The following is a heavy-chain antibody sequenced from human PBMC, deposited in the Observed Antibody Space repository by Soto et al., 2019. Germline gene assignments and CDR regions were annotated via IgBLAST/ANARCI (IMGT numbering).Heavy chain of an antibody. Sequence: GGSLRLSCAASGFTVSSNYMSWVRQAPGKGLEWVSVIYSGGSTYYADSVKGRFTISRDNSKNTLYLQMNSLRAEDTAVYYCARDARPTGFDAFDIWGQGTMVTVSS. D-gene: IGHD1-1*01. V-gene: IGHV3-53*01. J-gene: IGHJ3*02. CDR3: ARDARPTGFDAFDI. CDR1: GFTVSSNY. CDR2: IYSGGST.